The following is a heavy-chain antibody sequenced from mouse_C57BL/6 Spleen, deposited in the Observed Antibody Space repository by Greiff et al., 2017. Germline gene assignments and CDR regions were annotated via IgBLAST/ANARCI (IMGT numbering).Heavy chain of an antibody. D-gene: IGHD1-1*01. J-gene: IGHJ3*01. V-gene: IGHV5-6*01. Sequence: EVKLVESGGDLVKPGGSLKLSCAASGFTFSSYGMSWVRQTPDKRLEWVATISSGGSYTYYPDSVKGRFTISRDNAKNTLYLQMSSLKSEDTAMYYCARLNYGSSLAWFAYWGQGTLVTVSA. CDR1: GFTFSSYG. CDR2: ISSGGSYT. CDR3: ARLNYGSSLAWFAY.